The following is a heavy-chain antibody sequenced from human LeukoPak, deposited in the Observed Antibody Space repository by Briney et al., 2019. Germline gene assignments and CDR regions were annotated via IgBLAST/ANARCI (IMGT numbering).Heavy chain of an antibody. Sequence: ASVKVSCKVSGYTLTELSMHWVRQAPGKGLEWMGGFDPEDGETTYAQKFQGRVTMTEDTSTDIAYMELSSLRSEDTAVYYCATDKETQLALDYWGQGTLVAVSS. D-gene: IGHD3-3*02. CDR2: FDPEDGET. CDR1: GYTLTELS. V-gene: IGHV1-24*01. CDR3: ATDKETQLALDY. J-gene: IGHJ4*02.